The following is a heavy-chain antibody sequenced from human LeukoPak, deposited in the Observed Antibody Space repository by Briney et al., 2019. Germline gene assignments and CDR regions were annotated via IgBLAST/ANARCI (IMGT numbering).Heavy chain of an antibody. CDR2: ISSSGSTI. J-gene: IGHJ4*02. CDR1: VFPLCIYG. CDR3: ASGPPFLKYFEY. D-gene: IGHD3-3*01. V-gene: IGHV3-48*03. Sequence: GGPLSLSCTPSVFPLCIYGMQWLRQARGRALVCVSYISSSGSTIKYADSVKGRFNIYRDDSNNALYLQMHSLRAEDTALYYCASGPPFLKYFEYWGQGTLVTVSS.